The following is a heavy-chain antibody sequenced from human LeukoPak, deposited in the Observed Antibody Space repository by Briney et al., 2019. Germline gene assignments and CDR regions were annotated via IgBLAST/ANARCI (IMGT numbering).Heavy chain of an antibody. D-gene: IGHD3-10*01. CDR3: ASLGFGELPATKYGMDV. V-gene: IGHV4-59*01. J-gene: IGHJ6*02. CDR2: IYYSGST. Sequence: SETLSLTCTVSGGSISSYYWSWIRQPPGKGLEWIGYIYYSGSTNYNPSLKSRVTISVDTSKNQFSLKLSSVTAADTAVYYCASLGFGELPATKYGMDVWGQGTTVTVSS. CDR1: GGSISSYY.